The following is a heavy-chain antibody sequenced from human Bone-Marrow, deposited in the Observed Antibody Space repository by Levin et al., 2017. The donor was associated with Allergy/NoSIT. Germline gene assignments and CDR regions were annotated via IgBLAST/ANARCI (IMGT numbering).Heavy chain of an antibody. CDR2: INTNTGNP. V-gene: IGHV7-4-1*02. D-gene: IGHD3-9*01. J-gene: IGHJ5*02. CDR3: ARDPAYYDILTGYYRFYGWFDP. Sequence: ASVKVSCKASGYTFTSYAMNWVRQAPGQGLEWMGWINTNTGNPTYAQGFTGRFVFSLDTSVSTAYLQISSLKAEDTAVYYCARDPAYYDILTGYYRFYGWFDPWGQGTLVTVSS. CDR1: GYTFTSYA.